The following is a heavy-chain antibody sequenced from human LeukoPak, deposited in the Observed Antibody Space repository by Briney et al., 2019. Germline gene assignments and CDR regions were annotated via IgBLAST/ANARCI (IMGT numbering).Heavy chain of an antibody. CDR1: GFTFSSYA. CDR3: ARDGGYSSSWYDFDY. J-gene: IGHJ4*02. D-gene: IGHD6-13*01. CDR2: ISYDGSNK. V-gene: IGHV3-30*04. Sequence: GGSLRLSCAASGFTFSSYAMHWVRQAPGKGLERVAVISYDGSNKYYADSVKGRFTISRDNSKNTLYLQMNSLRAEDTAVYYCARDGGYSSSWYDFDYWGQGTLVTVSS.